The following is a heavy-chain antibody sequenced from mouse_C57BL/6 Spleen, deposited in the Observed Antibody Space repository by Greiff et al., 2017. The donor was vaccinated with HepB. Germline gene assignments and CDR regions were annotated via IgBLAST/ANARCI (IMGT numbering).Heavy chain of an antibody. Sequence: EVQLQQSGPELVKPGASVKISCKASGYTFTDYYMNWVKQSHGKSLEWIGDINPNNGGTSYNQKFKGKATLTVDKSSSTAYMELRSLTSEDSAVYYCARTTVAPFDYWGQGTTLTVSS. CDR2: INPNNGGT. D-gene: IGHD1-1*01. J-gene: IGHJ2*01. CDR1: GYTFTDYY. V-gene: IGHV1-26*01. CDR3: ARTTVAPFDY.